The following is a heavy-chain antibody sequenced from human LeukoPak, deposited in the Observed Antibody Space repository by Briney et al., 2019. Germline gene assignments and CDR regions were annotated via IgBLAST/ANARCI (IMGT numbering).Heavy chain of an antibody. V-gene: IGHV4-4*07. CDR3: ARNHIVTGTYFDS. Sequence: PSETLSLTCTVSGDSIGSYYWNWTRQPAGKGLEWIGRIYASGYTEYNPSLQTRVTMSVDTSKNEFSLKVDTVTAADIAVYFCARNHIVTGTYFDSWGQGILVTVSS. CDR2: IYASGYT. CDR1: GDSIGSYY. D-gene: IGHD3-10*01. J-gene: IGHJ4*02.